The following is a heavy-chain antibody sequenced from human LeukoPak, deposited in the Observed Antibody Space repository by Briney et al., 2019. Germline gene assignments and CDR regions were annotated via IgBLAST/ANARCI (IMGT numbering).Heavy chain of an antibody. Sequence: GGSLRLSCAASGFTFSDYYMSWIRQAPGKGLEWVSYISSSGSTIYYADSVKGRFTISRDNAKNSLYLQMNSLRAEDTAVYYCARSLRSGWYHAYYYGMDVWGQGTTVTVSS. CDR1: GFTFSDYY. V-gene: IGHV3-11*01. CDR3: ARSLRSGWYHAYYYGMDV. J-gene: IGHJ6*02. D-gene: IGHD6-19*01. CDR2: ISSSGSTI.